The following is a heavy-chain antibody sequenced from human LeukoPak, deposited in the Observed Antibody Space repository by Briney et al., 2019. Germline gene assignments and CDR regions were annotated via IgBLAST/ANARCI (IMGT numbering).Heavy chain of an antibody. Sequence: GGSLRLSCAASGFTFSFYTMNWVRQAPGKGLEWVSSINSRSSHMYYADSVRGRFTISRDNAKNSLYLQMNSLRAEDTAVYSCARSYYYDSSGYYQAIDAFDIWGQGTMVTVSS. CDR3: ARSYYYDSSGYYQAIDAFDI. D-gene: IGHD3-22*01. CDR2: INSRSSHM. CDR1: GFTFSFYT. J-gene: IGHJ3*02. V-gene: IGHV3-21*01.